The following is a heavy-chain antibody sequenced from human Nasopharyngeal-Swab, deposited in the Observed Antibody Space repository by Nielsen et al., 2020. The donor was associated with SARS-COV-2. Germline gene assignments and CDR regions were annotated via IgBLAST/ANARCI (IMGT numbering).Heavy chain of an antibody. Sequence: SPTLSLTCAISGDSVSSSSAAWNWIRQSPSRGLEWLGRTYYRSKWYNDYAVSVKSRITINPDTSKNQFSLHLNSVTPEDMAVYYCARARGAYGDYYYYYYTDVWGKGTTVTVSS. CDR2: TYYRSKWYN. J-gene: IGHJ6*03. CDR1: GDSVSSSSAA. CDR3: ARARGAYGDYYYYYYTDV. V-gene: IGHV6-1*01. D-gene: IGHD4-17*01.